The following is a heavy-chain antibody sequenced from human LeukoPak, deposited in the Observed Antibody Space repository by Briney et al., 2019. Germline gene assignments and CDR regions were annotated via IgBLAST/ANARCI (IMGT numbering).Heavy chain of an antibody. Sequence: ASVKVSCKVSGYTLTELSMHWVRQAPGKGLEWMGGFDPEDGETIYAQKFQGRVTMTEDTSTDTAYMELSSLRSEDTAVYYCATDPLNYSYGPPTGDYWGQGTLVTVSS. J-gene: IGHJ4*02. D-gene: IGHD5-18*01. V-gene: IGHV1-24*01. CDR1: GYTLTELS. CDR2: FDPEDGET. CDR3: ATDPLNYSYGPPTGDY.